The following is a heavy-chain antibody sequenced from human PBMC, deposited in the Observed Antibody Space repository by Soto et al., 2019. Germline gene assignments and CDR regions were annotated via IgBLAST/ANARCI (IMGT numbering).Heavy chain of an antibody. CDR2: IYHSGST. D-gene: IGHD3-22*01. V-gene: IGHV4-4*02. CDR3: ARDEYYYESSGPLVS. Sequence: QVQLQESGPGLVKPSGTLSLTCAVSGGSISSSNWWSWVRQPPAKGLEWIGEIYHSGSTNYNPSLKSVVTRSVENSKNQFSLKPTSVTAGYTAVYYCARDEYYYESSGPLVSWGQGTLVTVSS. CDR1: GGSISSSNW. J-gene: IGHJ5*02.